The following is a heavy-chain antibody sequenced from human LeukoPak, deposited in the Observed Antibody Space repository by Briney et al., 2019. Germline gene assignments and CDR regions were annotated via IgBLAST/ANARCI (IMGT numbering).Heavy chain of an antibody. CDR3: ARGRSGGDWFDP. D-gene: IGHD3-10*01. Sequence: SETLSLTCAVSGGSIGSYYWSWIRQPPGKGLEWIGYIHDSGSTKYNPSLKCRVTMSVDTSRNHLSLRPTSVTAADTAVYYCARGRSGGDWFDPWGQGTLVTVSS. CDR1: GGSIGSYY. J-gene: IGHJ5*02. CDR2: IHDSGST. V-gene: IGHV4-59*01.